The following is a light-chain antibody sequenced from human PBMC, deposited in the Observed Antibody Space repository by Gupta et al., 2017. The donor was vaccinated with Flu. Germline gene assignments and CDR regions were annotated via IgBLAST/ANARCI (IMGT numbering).Light chain of an antibody. CDR3: AALDAGVGGPL. Sequence: RVSFPCRGRFANVGSDSIDWYQQVPGTAPKLLIYGNSQRHAGVPDRFSASRSGTSASLAISGLQPEDEGVYYCAALDAGVGGPLFGGGTRLVVL. CDR2: GNS. CDR1: FANVGSDS. J-gene: IGLJ2*01. V-gene: IGLV1-44*01.